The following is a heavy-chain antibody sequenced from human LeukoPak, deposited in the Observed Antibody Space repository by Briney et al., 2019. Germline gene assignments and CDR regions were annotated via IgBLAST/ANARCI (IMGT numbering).Heavy chain of an antibody. CDR1: GYTFTSYG. V-gene: IGHV1-18*01. D-gene: IGHD2-2*01. Sequence: ASVKVTCTTSGYTFTSYGISWVRQAPGQGLEWMGWINVYNGNTNYAQKVQGRVTLTTDTSTSTAYMELRSLRSDDTAVYYCARGSAIVVVRTDYWGQGTLVTVSS. CDR3: ARGSAIVVVRTDY. CDR2: INVYNGNT. J-gene: IGHJ4*02.